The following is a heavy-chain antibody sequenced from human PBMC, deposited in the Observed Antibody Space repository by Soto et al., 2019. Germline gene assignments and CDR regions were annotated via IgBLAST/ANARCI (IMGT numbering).Heavy chain of an antibody. CDR3: VWFGEGYHYCGLDV. J-gene: IGHJ6*02. Sequence: EVQLVESGGGLVKPGGSLRLSCVVSGLTFSSAWMNWVRQAPGKGLEWVGRIKSKGGGGTTDYAAPVKGRFTISRDDSKNPLFRQMDILKTEDAAVYYWVWFGEGYHYCGLDVWGQGTTVIVSS. CDR1: GLTFSSAW. CDR2: IKSKGGGGTT. D-gene: IGHD3-10*01. V-gene: IGHV3-15*07.